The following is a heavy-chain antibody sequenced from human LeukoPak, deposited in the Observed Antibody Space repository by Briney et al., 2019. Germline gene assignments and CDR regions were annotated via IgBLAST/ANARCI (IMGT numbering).Heavy chain of an antibody. J-gene: IGHJ4*02. Sequence: PSETLSLTCTLSGGSISTYYWSWIRQPPGKGLEWIGYIYYSGSTNYNPSLKSRVTMSVDTSKNQFSLKLSSVTAADTAVYYCARHGLSVYYFDYWGQGTLVTVSS. D-gene: IGHD3-10*01. CDR3: ARHGLSVYYFDY. V-gene: IGHV4-59*08. CDR2: IYYSGST. CDR1: GGSISTYY.